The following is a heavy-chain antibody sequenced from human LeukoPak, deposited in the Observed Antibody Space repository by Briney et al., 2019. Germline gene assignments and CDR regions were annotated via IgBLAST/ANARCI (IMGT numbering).Heavy chain of an antibody. Sequence: SVKVSCKASGGTFSSYAISWVRQAPGQGPEWMGGIIPIFGTTNYAQKFQGRVTITADESTSTAYMEASSLRSEDTAVYYCAREIERAAFDIWGQGTMVTVSS. J-gene: IGHJ3*02. CDR2: IIPIFGTT. D-gene: IGHD3-22*01. V-gene: IGHV1-69*13. CDR3: AREIERAAFDI. CDR1: GGTFSSYA.